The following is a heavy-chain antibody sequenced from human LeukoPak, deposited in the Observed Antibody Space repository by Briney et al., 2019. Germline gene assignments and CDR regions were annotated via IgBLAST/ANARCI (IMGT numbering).Heavy chain of an antibody. Sequence: PGGSLGLSCAASGFTVSSNYMNWVRQAPGKGLEWVSVLYSGGSTYYADSVKGRFTISRDNSKNTLYLQMNSLRAEDTAVYYCAKRPGGVYYYYGMDVWGQGTTVTVSS. J-gene: IGHJ6*02. CDR2: LYSGGST. CDR3: AKRPGGVYYYYGMDV. V-gene: IGHV3-66*01. D-gene: IGHD4-23*01. CDR1: GFTVSSNY.